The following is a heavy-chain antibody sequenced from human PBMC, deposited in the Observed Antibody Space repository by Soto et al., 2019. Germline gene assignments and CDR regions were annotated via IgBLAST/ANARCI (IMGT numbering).Heavy chain of an antibody. CDR1: GGSISSYY. CDR3: ARLSEGYCTNGVCPRFDP. CDR2: IYYSGST. Sequence: SETLSLTGTVSGGSISSYYWSWIRQPPGKGLEWIGYIYYSGSTNYNPSLKSRVTVSVDTSKNQFSLKLSSVTAADTAVYYCARLSEGYCTNGVCPRFDPWGQGTLVTVSS. J-gene: IGHJ5*02. V-gene: IGHV4-59*08. D-gene: IGHD2-8*01.